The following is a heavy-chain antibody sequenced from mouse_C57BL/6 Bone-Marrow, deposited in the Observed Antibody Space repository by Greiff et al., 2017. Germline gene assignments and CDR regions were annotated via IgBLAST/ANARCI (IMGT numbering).Heavy chain of an antibody. V-gene: IGHV5-12*01. Sequence: EVQLQQSGGGLVQPGGSLKLSCAASGFTFSDYYMYWVRQTPEKRLEWVAYISNGGGSTYYPDTVKGRFPISRDNAKNTLYLQMSRLKSEDTAMYYCASGGFAYWGQGTLVTVSA. CDR3: ASGGFAY. CDR2: ISNGGGST. CDR1: GFTFSDYY. J-gene: IGHJ3*01.